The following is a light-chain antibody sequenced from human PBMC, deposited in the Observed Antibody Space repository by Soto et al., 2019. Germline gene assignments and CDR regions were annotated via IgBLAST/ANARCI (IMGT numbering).Light chain of an antibody. V-gene: IGLV2-14*01. CDR2: EVT. J-gene: IGLJ1*01. CDR3: GSYTGSITYV. CDR1: TSDVGGYNY. Sequence: QSALTQPASVSGSLGQSITISCTGTTSDVGGYNYVSWYQQHPGKAPILMIYEVTNRPSGVSNRFSGSKSGNTASLTISGLQVEDEAEYYCGSYTGSITYVFXTGTKGTVL.